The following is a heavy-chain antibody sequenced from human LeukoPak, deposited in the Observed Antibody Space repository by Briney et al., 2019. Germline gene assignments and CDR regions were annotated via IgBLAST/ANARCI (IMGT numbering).Heavy chain of an antibody. D-gene: IGHD3-3*01. V-gene: IGHV3-11*04. J-gene: IGHJ3*02. Sequence: GGSLRLSCAASGFTFSDYYMSWIRQAPGKGREWVSYISSSGSTIYYADSVKGRFTIPRDNAKNSLYLQMNSLRAEDTAVYYCARGTRGDFWSGYGAFDIWGQGTMVTVSS. CDR2: ISSSGSTI. CDR1: GFTFSDYY. CDR3: ARGTRGDFWSGYGAFDI.